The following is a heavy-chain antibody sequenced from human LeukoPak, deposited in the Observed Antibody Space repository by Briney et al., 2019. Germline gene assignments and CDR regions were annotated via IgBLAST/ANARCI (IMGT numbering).Heavy chain of an antibody. CDR3: ARIGDTSSQDAFDI. V-gene: IGHV1-69*04. CDR1: GGTFSSYA. CDR2: VIPILGIA. Sequence: ASVKVSCKASGGTFSSYAISWVRQAPGQGLEWMGRVIPILGIANYAQKFQGRVTITADKSTSTAYMELSSLRSEDTAVYYCARIGDTSSQDAFDIWGRGTMVTVSS. D-gene: IGHD5-18*01. J-gene: IGHJ3*02.